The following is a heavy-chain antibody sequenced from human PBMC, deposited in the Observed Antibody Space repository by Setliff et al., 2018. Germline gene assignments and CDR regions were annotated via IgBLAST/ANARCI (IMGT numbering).Heavy chain of an antibody. Sequence: ASVKVSCKASGYTFTSYDINWVRQATGQGLEWMGWMNPNSGNTGHAQKFQGRVTMTRNTSISTAYMELGSLRSEDTAVYYCARSPAQYQQLNYWGQGTLVTVSS. CDR3: ARSPAQYQQLNY. CDR1: GYTFTSYD. J-gene: IGHJ4*02. D-gene: IGHD6-13*01. CDR2: MNPNSGNT. V-gene: IGHV1-8*02.